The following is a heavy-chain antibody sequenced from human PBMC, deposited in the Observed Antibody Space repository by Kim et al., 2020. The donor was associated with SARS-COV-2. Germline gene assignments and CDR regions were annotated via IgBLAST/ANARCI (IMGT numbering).Heavy chain of an antibody. V-gene: IGHV3-9*01. CDR3: ARDSRYDDSGSTNYYYF. CDR1: GFTFGDYA. Sequence: GGSLRLSCAGSGFTFGDYAMHWVRQTPGKGLEWVSHISSNSANTGYADSVRGRFTISRDNAKNSLYLQMNNLRPEDTALYYCARDSRYDDSGSTNYYYF. D-gene: IGHD3-22*01. CDR2: ISSNSANT. J-gene: IGHJ2*01.